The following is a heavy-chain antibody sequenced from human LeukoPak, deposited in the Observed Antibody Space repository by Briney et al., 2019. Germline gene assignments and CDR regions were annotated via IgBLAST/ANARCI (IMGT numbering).Heavy chain of an antibody. D-gene: IGHD5-18*01. CDR2: IIPILGVA. CDR1: GGTFSSYA. J-gene: IGHJ4*02. V-gene: IGHV1-69*04. Sequence: SVKVSCKASGGTFSSYAISWVRQAPGQGLEWMGRIIPILGVANYAQKFQGRVTITADKSTSTAYMELSSLRSEDTAVYYCARDGDEYSYGFWGQGTLVTVSS. CDR3: ARDGDEYSYGF.